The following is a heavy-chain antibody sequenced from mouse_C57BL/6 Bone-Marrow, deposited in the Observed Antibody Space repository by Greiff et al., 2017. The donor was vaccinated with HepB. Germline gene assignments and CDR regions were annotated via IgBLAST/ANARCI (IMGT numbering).Heavy chain of an antibody. CDR3: ARQGGLLRYPYYFDY. CDR2: IWSDGST. J-gene: IGHJ2*01. D-gene: IGHD1-1*01. V-gene: IGHV2-6-1*01. CDR1: GFSLTSYG. Sequence: VQLKESGPGLVAPSQSLSITCTVSGFSLTSYGVHWVRQPPGKGLEWLVVIWSDGSTTYNSALKSRLSISKDNSKSQVFLKMNSLQTDDTAMYYCARQGGLLRYPYYFDYWGQGTTLTVSS.